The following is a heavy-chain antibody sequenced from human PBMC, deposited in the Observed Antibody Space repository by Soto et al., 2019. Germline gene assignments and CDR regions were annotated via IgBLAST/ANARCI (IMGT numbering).Heavy chain of an antibody. CDR2: ISGSGGST. CDR1: GFTFSSYA. D-gene: IGHD3-3*01. J-gene: IGHJ6*02. Sequence: GGSLRLSCAASGFTFSSYAMSWVRQAPGKGLEWVSAISGSGGSTYYADSVKGRFTISRDNSKNTLYLQMNSLRAEDMAVYYCAKDRITIFGVVASYYYYGMDVWGQGTTVTVS. V-gene: IGHV3-23*01. CDR3: AKDRITIFGVVASYYYYGMDV.